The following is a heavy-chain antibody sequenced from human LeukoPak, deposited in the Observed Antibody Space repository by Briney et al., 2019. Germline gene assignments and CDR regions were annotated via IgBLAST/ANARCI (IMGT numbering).Heavy chain of an antibody. J-gene: IGHJ4*02. V-gene: IGHV3-21*01. CDR2: IRSRRSYI. Sequence: GGSLRLSCSASGFTFSSYCMNWVRQAPGKGLEWVSSIRSRRSYIYYADSVEGRFTISRDNAKKALYLQMNSLRAEETAVYYCARDWPGRGEPHHDYWGQGTLVTVSS. CDR3: ARDWPGRGEPHHDY. D-gene: IGHD3-10*01. CDR1: GFTFSSYC.